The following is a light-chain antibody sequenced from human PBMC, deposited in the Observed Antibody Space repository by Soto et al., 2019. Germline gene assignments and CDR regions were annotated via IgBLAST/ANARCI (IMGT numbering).Light chain of an antibody. CDR2: CAS. J-gene: IGKJ1*01. CDR1: QSVSSN. V-gene: IGKV3-15*01. CDR3: QHYNNWPRT. Sequence: EIVMTQSPATLSVSPGERATLSCRASQSVSSNLAWYQQKPGQAPRLLIYCASTRATGIPARFSGSGSGTEFTLTISSLQCEDFAVYYCQHYNNWPRTFGQGTKVEIK.